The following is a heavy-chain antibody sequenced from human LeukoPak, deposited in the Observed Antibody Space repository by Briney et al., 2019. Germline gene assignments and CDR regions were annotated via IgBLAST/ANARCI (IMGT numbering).Heavy chain of an antibody. CDR1: GGSISSSSYY. V-gene: IGHV4-39*01. CDR2: IYYSGST. J-gene: IGHJ4*02. Sequence: SETLSLTCTVSGGSISSSSYYWGWIRQPPGKGLEWIGSIYYSGSTYYNPSLKSRVTISVDTSKNQFPLKLSSVTAADTAVYYCARRVWGLYYFDYWGQGTLVTVSS. CDR3: ARRVWGLYYFDY. D-gene: IGHD6-13*01.